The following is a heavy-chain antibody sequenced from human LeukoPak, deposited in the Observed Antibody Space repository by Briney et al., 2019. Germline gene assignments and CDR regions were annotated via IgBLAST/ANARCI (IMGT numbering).Heavy chain of an antibody. CDR2: IYYSGST. CDR1: GGSISAYY. J-gene: IGHJ4*02. D-gene: IGHD1-26*01. CDR3: ARDAGRGATFDY. V-gene: IGHV4-59*01. Sequence: NPSETLSLTCTVSGGSISAYYWCWIRQPPGKGLEWIGYIYYSGSTNYNPSLKSRVTISVDTSKNQFSLKLSSVTAADTAVYYCARDAGRGATFDYWGQGTLVTVSS.